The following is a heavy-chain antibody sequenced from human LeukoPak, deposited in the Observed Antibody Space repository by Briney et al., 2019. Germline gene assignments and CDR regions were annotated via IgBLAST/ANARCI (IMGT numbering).Heavy chain of an antibody. J-gene: IGHJ6*03. D-gene: IGHD6-13*01. CDR3: ASVTLGIAAAGTCYYMDV. Sequence: SETLSLTCTVSGGSISSYYWSWIRQPPGKGLEWIGYIYYSGSTNYNPSLKSRVTISVDTSKNQFSLKLSSVTAVDTAVYYCASVTLGIAAAGTCYYMDVWGKGTTVTVSS. CDR1: GGSISSYY. V-gene: IGHV4-59*01. CDR2: IYYSGST.